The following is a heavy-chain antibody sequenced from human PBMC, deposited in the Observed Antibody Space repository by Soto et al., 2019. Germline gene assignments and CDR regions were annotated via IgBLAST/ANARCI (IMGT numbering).Heavy chain of an antibody. CDR2: ISSSSTK. J-gene: IGHJ6*02. V-gene: IGHV3-48*04. D-gene: IGHD2-2*01. CDR3: ASPVVVAVPAVYYYGMDV. Sequence: PRGSLRLSCVASGFTFSDYSMNWVRQAPGKGLQWVSFISSSSTKYCADSVKGRFTISRDNAKNSLYLQMNSLRAEDTTVFHCASPVVVAVPAVYYYGMDVWGQGTTVTVSS. CDR1: GFTFSDYS.